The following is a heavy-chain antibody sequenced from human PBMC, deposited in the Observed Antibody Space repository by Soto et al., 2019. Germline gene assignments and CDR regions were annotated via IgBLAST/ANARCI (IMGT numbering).Heavy chain of an antibody. V-gene: IGHV4-59*01. CDR2: IYYSGST. CDR1: GGPISSYY. J-gene: IGHJ4*02. Sequence: ETLSLTCTVSGGPISSYYWSWIRQPPGKGLEWIGYIYYSGSTNYNPSLKSRVTISVDTSKNQFSLKLSSVTAADTAVYYCGRAPDSWAQGTLVTVPQ. CDR3: GRAPDS.